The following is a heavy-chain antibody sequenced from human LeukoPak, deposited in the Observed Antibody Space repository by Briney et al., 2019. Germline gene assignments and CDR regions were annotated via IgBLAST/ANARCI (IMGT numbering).Heavy chain of an antibody. CDR1: GFTFSSYS. V-gene: IGHV3-21*01. Sequence: GGSPRLSCAASGFTFSSYSMNWVRQAPGKGLEWVSSISSSSSYIYYADSVKGRFTISRDNAKNSLYLQMNSLRAEDTAVYYCARAKAGSTHTYFDYWGQGTLVTVSS. CDR2: ISSSSSYI. D-gene: IGHD5/OR15-5a*01. CDR3: ARAKAGSTHTYFDY. J-gene: IGHJ4*02.